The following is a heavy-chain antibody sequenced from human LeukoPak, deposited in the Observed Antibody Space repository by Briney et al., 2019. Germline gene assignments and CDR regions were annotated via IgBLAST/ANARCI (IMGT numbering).Heavy chain of an antibody. J-gene: IGHJ3*02. CDR2: ISSTGSTI. CDR3: VRDGGFPGTTGTYEI. CDR1: GFSFRSYE. D-gene: IGHD1-1*01. Sequence: GGSLRLSCAACGFSFRSYEMKWVRQAPEKGLEWVSYISSTGSTIYYADSVKGRFTISRDNAIESLFLEMKSLRVEDTAVYYCVRDGGFPGTTGTYEIWGQGTTVTV. V-gene: IGHV3-48*03.